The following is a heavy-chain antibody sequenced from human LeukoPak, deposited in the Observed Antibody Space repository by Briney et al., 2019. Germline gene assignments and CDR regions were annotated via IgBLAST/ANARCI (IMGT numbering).Heavy chain of an antibody. D-gene: IGHD7-27*01. Sequence: PGGSLRLSCAASGFTFSSYWMHWVRHAPGKGLVWVSRINSDGSSTSYADSVKGRFTISRDNAKNTLYLQMNSLRAEDTAVYYCASLPLGIPPVPDYWDQGTLVTVSS. CDR1: GFTFSSYW. J-gene: IGHJ4*02. CDR2: INSDGSST. CDR3: ASLPLGIPPVPDY. V-gene: IGHV3-74*01.